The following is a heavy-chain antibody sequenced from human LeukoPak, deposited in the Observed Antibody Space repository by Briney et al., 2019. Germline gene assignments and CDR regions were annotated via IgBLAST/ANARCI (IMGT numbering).Heavy chain of an antibody. Sequence: SETLSLTCTVSGGSIRNYYWSWIRQPPGKGLEWIGYIYYSGSADYNPSLKSRVTISVGTSKNQLFLKLNSVTAADTAVYYCARDVPRIAAAGSPAWYFDLWGRGTLVTVSS. CDR1: GGSIRNYY. D-gene: IGHD6-13*01. J-gene: IGHJ2*01. CDR2: IYYSGSA. V-gene: IGHV4-59*01. CDR3: ARDVPRIAAAGSPAWYFDL.